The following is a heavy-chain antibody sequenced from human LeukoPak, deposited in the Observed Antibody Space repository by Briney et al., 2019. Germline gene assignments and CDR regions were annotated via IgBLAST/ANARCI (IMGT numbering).Heavy chain of an antibody. D-gene: IGHD1-26*01. V-gene: IGHV3-66*01. CDR3: ARDMGGSYPKFDY. Sequence: GGSLRLSCAASGFTVSSNYMSWVRQAPGKGLEWVSVIYSGGSTYYADSVKGRFTISRDNSKNTLYLQMNSLRAEDTAVYYCARDMGGSYPKFDYWGQGTLVTVSS. CDR1: GFTVSSNY. J-gene: IGHJ4*02. CDR2: IYSGGST.